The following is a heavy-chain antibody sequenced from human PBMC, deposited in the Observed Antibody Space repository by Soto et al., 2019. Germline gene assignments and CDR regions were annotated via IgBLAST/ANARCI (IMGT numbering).Heavy chain of an antibody. CDR1: GFTFSDYY. D-gene: IGHD3-10*01. J-gene: IGHJ5*02. CDR2: ISSSGSTI. CDR3: ARVRVLSLNWFDP. Sequence: GGSLRLSCAASGFTFSDYYMSWIRQAPGKGLEWVSYISSSGSTIYYADSVKGRFTISRDNAKNSLYLQMNSLRAEDTAVYYCARVRVLSLNWFDPWGQGTLVTVSS. V-gene: IGHV3-11*01.